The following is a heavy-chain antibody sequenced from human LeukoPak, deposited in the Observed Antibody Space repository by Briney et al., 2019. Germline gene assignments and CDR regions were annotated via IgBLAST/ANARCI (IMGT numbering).Heavy chain of an antibody. Sequence: GGSLRLSCAASGFTFSSYWMSWVRQAPGKGLEWVANIKQDGSEKYYVDSVKGRFTISRDNAKNSLYLQMNSLRAEDTAVYYCARDEGDFWSGYCDYWGQGTLVTVSS. CDR2: IKQDGSEK. D-gene: IGHD3-3*01. CDR1: GFTFSSYW. J-gene: IGHJ4*02. V-gene: IGHV3-7*01. CDR3: ARDEGDFWSGYCDY.